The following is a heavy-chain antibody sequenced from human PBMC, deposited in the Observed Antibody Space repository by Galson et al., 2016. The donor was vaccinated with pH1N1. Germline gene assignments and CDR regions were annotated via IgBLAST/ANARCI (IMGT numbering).Heavy chain of an antibody. CDR2: MIPILGLS. CDR3: ARARGHAAMDPFDF. V-gene: IGHV1-69*02. Sequence: SVKVSCKASGGTFTSYTITWVRQAPGQGLEWMGRMIPILGLSNYAQKFQGRVTITADKSRSTAYMEPSSLKSEDTAVYFCARARGHAAMDPFDFWGQGTLVTVSS. CDR1: GGTFTSYT. D-gene: IGHD5-18*01. J-gene: IGHJ4*02.